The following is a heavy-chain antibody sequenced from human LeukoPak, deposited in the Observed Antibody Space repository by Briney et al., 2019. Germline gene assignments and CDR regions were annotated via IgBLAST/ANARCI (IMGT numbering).Heavy chain of an antibody. CDR1: GGSISSYY. D-gene: IGHD6-13*01. Sequence: KPSETLSLTCTVSGGSISSYYWSWIRQPPGKGLEWIGYIYYSGSTNYNPSLKSRVTISVDTSENQFSLKLSSVTAADTAVYYCARLIAAAGTFYYGMDVWGQGTTVTVSS. J-gene: IGHJ6*02. CDR2: IYYSGST. CDR3: ARLIAAAGTFYYGMDV. V-gene: IGHV4-59*08.